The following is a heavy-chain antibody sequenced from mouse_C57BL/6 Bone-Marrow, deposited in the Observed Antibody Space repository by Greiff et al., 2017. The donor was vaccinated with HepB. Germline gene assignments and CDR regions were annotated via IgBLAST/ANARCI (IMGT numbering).Heavy chain of an antibody. J-gene: IGHJ1*03. Sequence: DVKLQESGAELVRPGASVKLSCTASGFNIKDDYMHWVKQRPEQGLEWIGWIDPENGDTEYASKFQGKATITADTSSNTAYLQLSSLTSEDTAVYYCTTYGYGSSFWYFDVWGTGTTVTVSS. CDR3: TTYGYGSSFWYFDV. V-gene: IGHV14-4*01. D-gene: IGHD1-1*01. CDR2: IDPENGDT. CDR1: GFNIKDDY.